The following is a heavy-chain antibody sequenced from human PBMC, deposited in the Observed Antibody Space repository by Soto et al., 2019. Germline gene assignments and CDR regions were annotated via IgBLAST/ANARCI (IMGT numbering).Heavy chain of an antibody. V-gene: IGHV4-39*07. CDR3: ARAHDYVWGSYRPYYFDY. Sequence: SETLSLTCTVSGASISSSDYYWVWIRQPPGKGLEWLGSLYHSGRTYYNLSLKSRVTISVDTSKNQFSLKLTSVTAADTAVYYCARAHDYVWGSYRPYYFDYWGQGTLVTVSS. CDR1: GASISSSDYY. D-gene: IGHD3-16*02. J-gene: IGHJ4*02. CDR2: LYHSGRT.